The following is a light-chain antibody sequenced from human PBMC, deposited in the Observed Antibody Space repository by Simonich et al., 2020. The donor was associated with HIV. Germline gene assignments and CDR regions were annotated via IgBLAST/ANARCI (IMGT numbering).Light chain of an antibody. J-gene: IGKJ4*01. CDR2: AAS. CDR1: QGISSY. Sequence: AIRMTQSPSSLSASIGDRVTITCRASQGISSYSAWYQQEAGKAPKILIYAASTLQSGVPSRFSGSGSGTDFTLTISLQSEDSATYYCQQYYSYPLTFGGGTKVEIK. V-gene: IGKV1-8*01. CDR3: QQYYSYPLT.